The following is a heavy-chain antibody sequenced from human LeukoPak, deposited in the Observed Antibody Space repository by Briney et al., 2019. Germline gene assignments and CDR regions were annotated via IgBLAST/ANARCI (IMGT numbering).Heavy chain of an antibody. Sequence: PGGSLRLSCPGSGFTFSSYGMHWVRQAPGKGLEWVAVISYDGSNKYYADSVKGRFTISRDNSKSTLYLQMNSLRDEDTAVYYCATDGPHFYGSGSYYHYYYGMDVWGQGTTVTVSS. CDR1: GFTFSSYG. CDR2: ISYDGSNK. D-gene: IGHD3-10*01. V-gene: IGHV3-30*03. J-gene: IGHJ6*02. CDR3: ATDGPHFYGSGSYYHYYYGMDV.